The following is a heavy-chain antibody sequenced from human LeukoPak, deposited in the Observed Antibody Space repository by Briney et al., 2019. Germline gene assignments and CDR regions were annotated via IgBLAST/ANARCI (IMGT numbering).Heavy chain of an antibody. D-gene: IGHD4-11*01. CDR1: GFIFRTYA. Sequence: HTGGSLRLSCAASGFIFRTYAMSWVRQAPGKGLEWVSALSGSGDKTFYADSVEGRFTISRDNSRNTLYLQMNSLRAEDTAVYYCAKDLNYGFDYWGQGTLVTVSS. CDR2: LSGSGDKT. CDR3: AKDLNYGFDY. J-gene: IGHJ4*02. V-gene: IGHV3-23*01.